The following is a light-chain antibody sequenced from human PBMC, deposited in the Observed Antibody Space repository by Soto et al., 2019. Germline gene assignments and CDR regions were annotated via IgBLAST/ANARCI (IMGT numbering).Light chain of an antibody. CDR3: SSYTSSSTRV. Sequence: QSALTQPASVSGSPGQSITISCTGTSSDVGGYNYVSWHQQHPGKAPKLMIYDVTNRPSGVSNRFSGSKSGNTASLTISGLQAEDEADYYCSSYTSSSTRVFGGGNKVTVL. CDR2: DVT. CDR1: SSDVGGYNY. V-gene: IGLV2-14*01. J-gene: IGLJ2*01.